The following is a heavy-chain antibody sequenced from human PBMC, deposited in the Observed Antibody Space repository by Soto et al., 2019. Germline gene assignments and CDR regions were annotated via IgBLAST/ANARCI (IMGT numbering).Heavy chain of an antibody. CDR2: IKPSGGST. CDR3: ARDRRDVGSGSYSGYGMDV. CDR1: FTSYY. D-gene: IGHD3-10*01. V-gene: IGHV1-46*01. J-gene: IGHJ6*02. Sequence: FTSYYMHWVRQSPGQGLEWMGKIKPSGGSTSSAQKFQGRVTMTRDTSTSTVYMELSSLRSEDTAVYYCARDRRDVGSGSYSGYGMDVWGQGTTVTVSS.